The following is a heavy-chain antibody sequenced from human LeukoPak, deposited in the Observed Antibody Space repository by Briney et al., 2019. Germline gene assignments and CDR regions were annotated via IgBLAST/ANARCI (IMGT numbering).Heavy chain of an antibody. D-gene: IGHD6-19*01. Sequence: PSQTLSLTCTVSGGSISSGSYYWSWIRQPAGKGLEWIGRIYTSGSTNYNPSLKSRVTISVDTSKNQFSLKLSSLTAADTAVYYCARHGGSGPKGSWFDPWGQGTLVTVSS. V-gene: IGHV4-61*02. J-gene: IGHJ5*02. CDR2: IYTSGST. CDR3: ARHGGSGPKGSWFDP. CDR1: GGSISSGSYY.